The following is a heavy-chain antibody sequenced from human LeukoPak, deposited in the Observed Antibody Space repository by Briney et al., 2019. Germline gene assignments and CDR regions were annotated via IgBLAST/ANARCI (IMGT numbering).Heavy chain of an antibody. V-gene: IGHV4-59*08. CDR2: IYYSGST. Sequence: SETLSLTCTVSGGSLSSYYWSWIRQPPGKGLEWIGYIYYSGSTNYNPSLKSRVTISVDTSKNQFSLKLSSVTAADTAVYYCARHESWLYQGSYFDYWGQGTLVTVSS. D-gene: IGHD3-16*02. J-gene: IGHJ4*02. CDR1: GGSLSSYY. CDR3: ARHESWLYQGSYFDY.